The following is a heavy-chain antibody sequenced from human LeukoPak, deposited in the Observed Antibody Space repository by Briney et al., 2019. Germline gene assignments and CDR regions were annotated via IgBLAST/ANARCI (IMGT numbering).Heavy chain of an antibody. Sequence: GGSLRLSCAASGFTFSSYEMNWVRQAPGKGLEWVSYISSSGSTIYYADSVKGRFTISRDNAKNSLYLQMNSLRAEDTAVYYCARDKVPAAISGYYYYGMDVCGQGTTVTVSS. D-gene: IGHD2-2*02. J-gene: IGHJ6*02. CDR3: ARDKVPAAISGYYYYGMDV. CDR2: ISSSGSTI. CDR1: GFTFSSYE. V-gene: IGHV3-48*03.